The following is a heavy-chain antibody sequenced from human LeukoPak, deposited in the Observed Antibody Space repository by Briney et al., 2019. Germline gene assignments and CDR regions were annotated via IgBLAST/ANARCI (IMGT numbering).Heavy chain of an antibody. D-gene: IGHD3-10*01. J-gene: IGHJ3*02. V-gene: IGHV1-69*01. Sequence: SVKVSCKASGGTFSSYAISWVRQAPGQGLEWMGGIIPIFGTANYAQKFQGRVTITADESTSTAYMELSSLRSEDTAVYYCATILLGTMVRGVITAFDTWGQGTMVTVSS. CDR2: IIPIFGTA. CDR3: ATILLGTMVRGVITAFDT. CDR1: GGTFSSYA.